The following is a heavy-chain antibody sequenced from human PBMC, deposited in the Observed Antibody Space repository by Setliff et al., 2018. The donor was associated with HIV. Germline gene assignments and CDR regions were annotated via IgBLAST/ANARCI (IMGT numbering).Heavy chain of an antibody. CDR3: AGPREEGLDP. J-gene: IGHJ5*02. Sequence: GASVKVSCKASGGTSSTYAINWVRQAPGQGLEWMGQFIPVLDITNYAQKFQGTVTINADKSTNTMYLELRSLRPEDTAMYYCAGPREEGLDPWGQGTLVTVSS. V-gene: IGHV1-69*10. CDR1: GGTSSTYA. CDR2: FIPVLDIT.